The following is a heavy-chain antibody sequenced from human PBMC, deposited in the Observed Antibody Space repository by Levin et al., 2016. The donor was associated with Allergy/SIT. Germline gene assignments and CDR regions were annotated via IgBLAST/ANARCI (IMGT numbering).Heavy chain of an antibody. J-gene: IGHJ4*02. Sequence: ASVKVSCKTSGYTFTDYYLHWVRQAPGQGLEWVGVVNPTGGSAVYAQTFQGRVNMTYDTSSTTVYMEMTSLTSGDTVVYYCARGRGKVGTLDHWGQGSLVTVSS. CDR2: VNPTGGSA. CDR3: ARGRGKVGTLDH. V-gene: IGHV1-46*01. D-gene: IGHD3-16*01. CDR1: GYTFTDYY.